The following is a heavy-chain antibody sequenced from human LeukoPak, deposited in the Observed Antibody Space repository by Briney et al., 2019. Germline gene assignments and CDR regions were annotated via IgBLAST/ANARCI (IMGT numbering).Heavy chain of an antibody. D-gene: IGHD4-23*01. Sequence: GGALRLSCAASGFTFSTYAMSWVRRTPGKGLEWVSAITGGGGTTYYADSVKGRFTISRDNSKNTLYLQMNSLRAEDTAVYYCAKEPPILRWSFDYWGQGTLVTVSS. CDR1: GFTFSTYA. J-gene: IGHJ4*02. CDR3: AKEPPILRWSFDY. V-gene: IGHV3-23*01. CDR2: ITGGGGTT.